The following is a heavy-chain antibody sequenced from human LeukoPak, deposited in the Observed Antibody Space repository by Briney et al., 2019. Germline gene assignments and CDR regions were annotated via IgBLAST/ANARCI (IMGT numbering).Heavy chain of an antibody. CDR3: ARRGGYSSSWYRWFDP. V-gene: IGHV4-34*01. D-gene: IGHD6-13*01. CDR1: GGSFSGYY. CDR2: INHSGST. Sequence: SETLSLTCAVYGGSFSGYYWRWIRQPPGKGLEWIGEINHSGSTNYNPSLKSRVTISVDTSKNQFSLTLSSVTAADTAVYYCARRGGYSSSWYRWFDPWGQGTLVTVSS. J-gene: IGHJ5*02.